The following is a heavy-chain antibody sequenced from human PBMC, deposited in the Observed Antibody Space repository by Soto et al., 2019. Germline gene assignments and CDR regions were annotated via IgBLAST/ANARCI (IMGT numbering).Heavy chain of an antibody. J-gene: IGHJ4*02. V-gene: IGHV1-69*01. Sequence: QVQLLQSGAEVKRPGSSVKVSCEASGGTFSSLGFTWVRQAPGQWLEWMGGIIPISGRTTFAQKFQGRGTITADESTRATYMELTTLTSDDTAMYYCATRGTQGRWLEFADYWGQGTLVTVSS. CDR1: GGTFSSLG. CDR3: ATRGTQGRWLEFADY. D-gene: IGHD5-12*01. CDR2: IIPISGRT.